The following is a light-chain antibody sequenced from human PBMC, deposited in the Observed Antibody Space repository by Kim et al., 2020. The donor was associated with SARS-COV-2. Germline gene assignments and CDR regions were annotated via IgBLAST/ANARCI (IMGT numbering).Light chain of an antibody. J-gene: IGLJ2*01. CDR2: QEN. V-gene: IGLV3-1*01. CDR1: KLGDKY. CDR3: QAWDSSTVV. Sequence: SVSPGQTASITCYGDKLGDKYACWYQQKPGQSPVLVIYQENRRPSGIPERFSGSNSGNTATLTISGTQAMDEADYYCQAWDSSTVVFGGGTKLTVL.